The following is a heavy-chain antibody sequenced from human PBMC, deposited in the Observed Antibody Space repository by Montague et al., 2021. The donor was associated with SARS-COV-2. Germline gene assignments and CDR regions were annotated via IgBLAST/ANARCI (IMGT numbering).Heavy chain of an antibody. CDR2: IYYSGST. Sequence: SETLSLTCTVSGGSISRYYWSWVRQPPGQGLEWIWYIYYSGSTNYNPTLKRRVTISVDTSKNQFSLKLSSVTAADTAVYYCAGGFDIWGQGTMVTVSS. CDR3: AGGFDI. V-gene: IGHV4-59*01. CDR1: GGSISRYY. J-gene: IGHJ3*02.